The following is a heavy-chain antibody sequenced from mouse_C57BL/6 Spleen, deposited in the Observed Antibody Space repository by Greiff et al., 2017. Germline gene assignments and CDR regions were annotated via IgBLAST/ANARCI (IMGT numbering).Heavy chain of an antibody. D-gene: IGHD1-1*01. V-gene: IGHV1-80*01. CDR3: ARDYGSSFYYFDY. CDR1: GYAFSSYW. CDR2: IYPGDGDT. J-gene: IGHJ2*01. Sequence: VQLQQSGAELVKPGASVKISCKASGYAFSSYWMNWVKQRPGKGLEWIGQIYPGDGDTNYNGKFKGKATLTADKSSSTAYMQLSSLTSEDSAVYFCARDYGSSFYYFDYWGQGTTLTVSS.